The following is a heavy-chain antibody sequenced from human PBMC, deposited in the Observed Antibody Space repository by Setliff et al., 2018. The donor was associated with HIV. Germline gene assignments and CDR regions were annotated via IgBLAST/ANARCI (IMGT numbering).Heavy chain of an antibody. J-gene: IGHJ5*02. Sequence: PSETLSLTCAVYGAPFSGLHWGWIRQSPGKGLEWIGEIDHSGSTKYNPSLKSRVTLSVDTSKNQFSLKIDSIIAADTAVYFCARVGTTVTTRETYKWFDPWGQGTLVTVSS. D-gene: IGHD4-17*01. V-gene: IGHV4-34*01. CDR1: GAPFSGLH. CDR2: IDHSGST. CDR3: ARVGTTVTTRETYKWFDP.